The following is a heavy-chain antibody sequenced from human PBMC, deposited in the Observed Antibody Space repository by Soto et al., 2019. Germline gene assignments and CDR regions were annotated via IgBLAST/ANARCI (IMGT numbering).Heavy chain of an antibody. V-gene: IGHV3-48*03. CDR3: ASVDYGDYDAFDI. Sequence: GVSLRLSCAASGFTFSSYEMNWVRQAPGKGLEWVSYISSSGSTIYYADSVKGRLTISRDNAKTSLYLQMNRRRDEEAAVYYCASVDYGDYDAFDIWGQGTMVPVSS. CDR2: ISSSGSTI. J-gene: IGHJ3*02. D-gene: IGHD4-17*01. CDR1: GFTFSSYE.